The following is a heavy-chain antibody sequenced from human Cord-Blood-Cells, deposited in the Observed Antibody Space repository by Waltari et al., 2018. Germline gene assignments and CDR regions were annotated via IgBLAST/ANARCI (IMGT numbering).Heavy chain of an antibody. V-gene: IGHV4-38-2*01. Sequence: QVQLKESGPGLVKPSETLSLTCAVSGYSISSGSYWGWFRQPPGKGLEWIGSIYHSGSTYYNPSLKSRVTISVDTSKNQFSLKLSSVTAADTAVYYCARVDLTVTRGSGFYNYFDYWGQGTLVTVSS. CDR3: ARVDLTVTRGSGFYNYFDY. CDR2: IYHSGST. CDR1: GYSISSGSY. D-gene: IGHD4-4*01. J-gene: IGHJ4*02.